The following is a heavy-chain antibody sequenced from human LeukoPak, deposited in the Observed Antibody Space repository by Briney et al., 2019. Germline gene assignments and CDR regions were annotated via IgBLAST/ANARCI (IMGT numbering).Heavy chain of an antibody. V-gene: IGHV4-4*02. CDR3: AREASSSNYFDY. CDR1: GGSISSTNW. Sequence: PSETLSLTCAVSGGSISSTNWWSCVRQPPGKGLEWIGEINHSGSTNYNPSLKSRVTLSVDKSKNQYSLKLTSVTAADTAIYYCAREASSSNYFDYWGQGTLVTVSS. D-gene: IGHD4-11*01. J-gene: IGHJ4*02. CDR2: INHSGST.